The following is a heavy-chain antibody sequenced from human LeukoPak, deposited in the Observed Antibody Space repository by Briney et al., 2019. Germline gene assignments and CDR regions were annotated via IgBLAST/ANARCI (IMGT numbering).Heavy chain of an antibody. V-gene: IGHV4-59*01. CDR2: IYYSGST. CDR3: ANGGYSGYEADY. Sequence: SETLSLTCTVSGGSISSYYWSWIRQPPGKGLEWIGYIYYSGSTNYNPSLKSRVTISVDTPKNQFSLKLSSVTAADTAVYYCANGGYSGYEADYWGQGTLVTVSS. CDR1: GGSISSYY. D-gene: IGHD5-12*01. J-gene: IGHJ4*02.